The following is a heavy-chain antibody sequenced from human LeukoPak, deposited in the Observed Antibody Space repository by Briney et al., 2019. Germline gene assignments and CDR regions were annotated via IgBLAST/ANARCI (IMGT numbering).Heavy chain of an antibody. CDR3: AKNTSTYYYYYMDV. V-gene: IGHV4-59*01. Sequence: SETLSLTCSVSGGSITGYYWNWLRQPPGKGLEWIGYIYNSASFNYNPSLKSRVTMSIDTSKNQISLELTSVTDADTAVYYCAKNTSTYYYYYMDVWGKGTTVIVSS. D-gene: IGHD2-2*01. J-gene: IGHJ6*03. CDR2: IYNSASF. CDR1: GGSITGYY.